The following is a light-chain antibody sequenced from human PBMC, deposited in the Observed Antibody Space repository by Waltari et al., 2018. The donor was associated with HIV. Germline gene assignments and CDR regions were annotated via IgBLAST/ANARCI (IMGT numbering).Light chain of an antibody. CDR2: WAS. CDR1: QSVLYTTNNHNY. J-gene: IGKJ2*01. V-gene: IGKV4-1*01. Sequence: DIVMTQTPDSLAVSLGERATINCKSSQSVLYTTNNHNYLSWYQQKPGQPPRLLISWASTRESGVPDRFSGSGSGTDFTLTISSLQAEDVGVYYCIQNPGPPYTFGQGTKLEIK. CDR3: IQNPGPPYT.